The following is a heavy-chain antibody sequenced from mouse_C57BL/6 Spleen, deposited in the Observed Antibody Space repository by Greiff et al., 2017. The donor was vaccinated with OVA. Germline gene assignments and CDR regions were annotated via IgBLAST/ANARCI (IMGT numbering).Heavy chain of an antibody. Sequence: EVKLQESGPGLVKPSQSLSLTCSVTGYSITSGYYWNWIRQFPGNKLEWMGYISYDGSNNYNPSLKNRISITRDTSKNQFFLKLNSVTTEDTATYYCASLNYYGSPHWYFDVWGTGTTVTVSS. CDR1: GYSITSGYY. J-gene: IGHJ1*03. CDR3: ASLNYYGSPHWYFDV. CDR2: ISYDGSN. D-gene: IGHD1-1*01. V-gene: IGHV3-6*01.